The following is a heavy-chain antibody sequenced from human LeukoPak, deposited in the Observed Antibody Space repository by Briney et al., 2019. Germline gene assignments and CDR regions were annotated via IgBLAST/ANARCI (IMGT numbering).Heavy chain of an antibody. V-gene: IGHV1-69*05. J-gene: IGHJ4*02. CDR1: GGTFSSYT. CDR3: ARVFSYCSGGSCYPKEDYFDY. D-gene: IGHD2-15*01. Sequence: SVKVSCKASGGTFSSYTVSWVRQAPGQGLEWMGRIIPIFGTANYAQKFQGRVTITTDESTSTAYMELSSLRSEDTAVYYCARVFSYCSGGSCYPKEDYFDYWGQGTLVTVSS. CDR2: IIPIFGTA.